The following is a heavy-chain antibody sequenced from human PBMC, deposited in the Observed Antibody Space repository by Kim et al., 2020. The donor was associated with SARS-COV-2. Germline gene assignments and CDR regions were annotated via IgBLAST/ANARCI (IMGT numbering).Heavy chain of an antibody. V-gene: IGHV3-30*18. CDR1: GFTFNTYA. CDR2: ISYDGSNK. D-gene: IGHD1-26*01. CDR3: AKSFSGCYFGDDY. Sequence: GGSLRLSCAASGFTFNTYAMHWVRQAPGKGLEWVAVISYDGSNKYYADSVKGRFTISRDNSKNTLYLQMNSLRIEDTAVYYCAKSFSGCYFGDDYWGQGTLVTVSS. J-gene: IGHJ4*02.